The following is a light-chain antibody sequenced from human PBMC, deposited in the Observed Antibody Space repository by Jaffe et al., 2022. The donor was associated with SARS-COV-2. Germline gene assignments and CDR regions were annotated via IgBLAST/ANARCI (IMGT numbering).Light chain of an antibody. Sequence: DIQMTQSPSSLSASIGDRVTITCRASQGISNYLAWYQQQPGKVPNLLIHAASTLQSGVPSRFSGSGSGTDFTLTISSLQPEDVATYYCQSYNSVPWTFGQGTKVEIK. V-gene: IGKV1-27*01. J-gene: IGKJ1*01. CDR3: QSYNSVPWT. CDR1: QGISNY. CDR2: AAS.